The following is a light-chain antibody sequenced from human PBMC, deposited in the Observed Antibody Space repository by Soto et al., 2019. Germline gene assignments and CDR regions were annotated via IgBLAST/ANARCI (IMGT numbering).Light chain of an antibody. Sequence: EILMTQSPATLSVSPGERATLSCRASQSVSTNLAWYQQKPAQAPRLLIHTASTRATDIPARFSGSGSGTEFTLTISSLQSEDFAVYYCQQYNNWPPRTFGQGTKLEI. CDR2: TAS. V-gene: IGKV3-15*01. CDR3: QQYNNWPPRT. CDR1: QSVSTN. J-gene: IGKJ2*01.